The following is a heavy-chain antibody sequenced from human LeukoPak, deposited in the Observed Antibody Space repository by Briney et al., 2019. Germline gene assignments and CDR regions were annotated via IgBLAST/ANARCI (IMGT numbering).Heavy chain of an antibody. CDR1: GVTVNSYF. Sequence: PGGSLRLSCAVSGVTVNSYFMGWVRLAQGKGLEWVSVISSEGFTYYADSVKGRFTISRDNPKNTLYLQMNSLRAEDTALYYCARGRGGDWGQGALVTVSS. D-gene: IGHD2-15*01. CDR3: ARGRGGD. CDR2: ISSEGFT. V-gene: IGHV3-53*01. J-gene: IGHJ4*02.